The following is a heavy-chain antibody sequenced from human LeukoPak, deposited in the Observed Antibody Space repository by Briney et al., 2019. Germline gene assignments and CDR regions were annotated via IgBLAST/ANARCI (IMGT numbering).Heavy chain of an antibody. J-gene: IGHJ4*02. CDR1: GFTFSSYA. V-gene: IGHV3-23*01. CDR2: ISGSGGST. Sequence: GGSLRLSCAASGFTFSSYAMSWVRQAPGKGLEWVSGISGSGGSTYYADSVKGRFTISRDNSKNTLYLQMNSPRAEDTAVYYCASQERSSTWYDGYWGQGTLVTASS. CDR3: ASQERSSTWYDGY. D-gene: IGHD6-13*01.